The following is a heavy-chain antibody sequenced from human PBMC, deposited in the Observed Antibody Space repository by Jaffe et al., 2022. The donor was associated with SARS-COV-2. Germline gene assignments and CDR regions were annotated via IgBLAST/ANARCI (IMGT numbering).Heavy chain of an antibody. D-gene: IGHD6-13*01. Sequence: QLQLQESGPGLVKPSETLSLTCTVSGGSISSSSYYWGWIRQPPGKGLEWIGSIYYSGSTYYNPSLKSRVTISVDTSKNQFSLKLSSVTAADTAVYYCARRAEQLVPYYYYYYYMDVWGKGTTVTVSS. CDR1: GGSISSSSYY. V-gene: IGHV4-39*01. J-gene: IGHJ6*03. CDR2: IYYSGST. CDR3: ARRAEQLVPYYYYYYYMDV.